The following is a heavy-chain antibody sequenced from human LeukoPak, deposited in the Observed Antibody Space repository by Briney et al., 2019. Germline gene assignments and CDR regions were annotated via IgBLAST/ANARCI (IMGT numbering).Heavy chain of an antibody. J-gene: IGHJ5*02. CDR1: GYTFTSYG. V-gene: IGHV1-18*01. D-gene: IGHD3-9*01. CDR2: ISAYNGNT. Sequence: ASVKVSCKASGYTFTSYGISWVRQAPGQGLEWMGWISAYNGNTNYAQKLQGRVTMTTDTSTSTAYMELRSLRSDDTAVYYCARDRGVGVLRYFDWLSDGSWFDPWGQGTLVTVSS. CDR3: ARDRGVGVLRYFDWLSDGSWFDP.